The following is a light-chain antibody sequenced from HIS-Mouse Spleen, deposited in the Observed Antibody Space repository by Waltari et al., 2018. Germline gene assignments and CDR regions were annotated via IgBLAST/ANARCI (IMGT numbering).Light chain of an antibody. CDR1: SSNIGSNY. J-gene: IGLJ3*02. CDR3: AAWDDSLSGWV. Sequence: QSVLTQPPSASGTPGQRVTIPCSGSSSNIGSNYVYWYQQLPGTAPKLLIYRNNQRPSGVPDRFSGSKSGTSASLAISGLRSEDEADYYCAAWDDSLSGWVFGGGTK. V-gene: IGLV1-47*01. CDR2: RNN.